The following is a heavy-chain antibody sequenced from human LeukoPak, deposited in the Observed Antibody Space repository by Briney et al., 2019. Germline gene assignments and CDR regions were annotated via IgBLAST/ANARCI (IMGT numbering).Heavy chain of an antibody. CDR3: ARSDGIGTMPYRFDP. V-gene: IGHV1-69*04. D-gene: IGHD2-2*01. CDR2: IIPILGIA. J-gene: IGHJ5*02. Sequence: SVKVSCKASGYTFSSYAISWVRQAPGQGLEWMGRIIPILGIANYAQKFQGRVTITADKSTSTAYMELSSLRSEDTAVYYCARSDGIGTMPYRFDPWGQGTLVTVSS. CDR1: GYTFSSYA.